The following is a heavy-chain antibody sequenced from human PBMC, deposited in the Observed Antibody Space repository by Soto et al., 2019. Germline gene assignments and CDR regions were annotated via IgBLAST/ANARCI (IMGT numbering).Heavy chain of an antibody. CDR2: IYTSGST. CDR1: GGSISSYY. CDR3: AREWGLLPYYVMNV. V-gene: IGHV4-4*07. Sequence: SETLSLTCTVSGGSISSYYWSWIRQPAGKGLEWIGRIYTSGSTKYNPSLQSRVTISVDTSKNDFSLNLSSVTAADTAVYFCAREWGLLPYYVMNVWGHGTAVTVSS. J-gene: IGHJ6*02. D-gene: IGHD7-27*01.